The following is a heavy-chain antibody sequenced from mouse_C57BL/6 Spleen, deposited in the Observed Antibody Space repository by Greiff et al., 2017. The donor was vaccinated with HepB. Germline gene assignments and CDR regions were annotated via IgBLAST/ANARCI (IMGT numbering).Heavy chain of an antibody. CDR3: AREVHYYGSSDPYAMDY. J-gene: IGHJ4*01. CDR2: IWSDGST. V-gene: IGHV2-6*03. Sequence: VQVVESGPGLVAPSQSLSITCTVSGFSLTSYGVHWVCQPPGKGLEWLVVIWSDGSTTYNSALKSRLSISNDNSKSTVFLKMNSLQTDNTAMYYCAREVHYYGSSDPYAMDYWGQGTSVTVSS. CDR1: GFSLTSYG. D-gene: IGHD1-1*01.